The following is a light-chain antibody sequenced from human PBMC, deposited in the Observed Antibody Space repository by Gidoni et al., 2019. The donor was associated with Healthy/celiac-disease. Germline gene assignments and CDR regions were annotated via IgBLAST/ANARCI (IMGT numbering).Light chain of an antibody. CDR3: QQSDSTPSLT. CDR2: DAS. J-gene: IGKJ4*01. V-gene: IGKV1-39*01. Sequence: IQMTQSPSSLSASVGDRVTITCRASQSISSYLNWYQQKPGKAPKILIDDASSLQSGVPSRFSGSGSGTDFTLTISSLQPEDFATYYCQQSDSTPSLTFGGGTKVEIK. CDR1: QSISSY.